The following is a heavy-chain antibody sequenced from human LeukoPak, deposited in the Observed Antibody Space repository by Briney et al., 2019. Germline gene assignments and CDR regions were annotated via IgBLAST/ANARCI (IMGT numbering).Heavy chain of an antibody. CDR3: ARSPWYSGSYYFDH. V-gene: IGHV4-4*07. D-gene: IGHD1-26*01. Sequence: SETLSLTCTVSGGSISSYYWSWIRQPAGKGLEWIGRIYTSGSTNYNPSLKSRVTMSVDTSKNQFSLKLSSVTAADTAVYYCARSPWYSGSYYFDHWGQGTLVTVSS. CDR2: IYTSGST. CDR1: GGSISSYY. J-gene: IGHJ4*02.